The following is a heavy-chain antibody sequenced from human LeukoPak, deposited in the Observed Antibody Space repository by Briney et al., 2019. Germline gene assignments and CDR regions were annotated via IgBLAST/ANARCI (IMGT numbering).Heavy chain of an antibody. Sequence: ASVKVSCTASGYTFTSYDINWVRQATEQGLEWMGWMNPNSGNTGYAQKFQGRVTMTRNTSISTAYMELSSLRSEDTAVYYCAKHIYGVVSIQQWGQGTLVTVSS. CDR3: AKHIYGVVSIQQ. V-gene: IGHV1-8*01. J-gene: IGHJ1*01. D-gene: IGHD3-3*01. CDR1: GYTFTSYD. CDR2: MNPNSGNT.